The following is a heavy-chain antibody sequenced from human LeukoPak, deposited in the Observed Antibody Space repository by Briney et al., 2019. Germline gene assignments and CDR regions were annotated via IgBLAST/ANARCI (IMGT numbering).Heavy chain of an antibody. CDR3: ERVYGSGSYYNDY. J-gene: IGHJ4*02. CDR1: GGSFSGYY. V-gene: IGHV4-34*01. Sequence: SETLSLTCAVYGGSFSGYYWSWIRQPPGKGLEWIGEINHSGSTNYNPSLKSRVTISVDTSKNQFSLKLSSVTAADTAVYYCERVYGSGSYYNDYWGQGTLVTVSS. CDR2: INHSGST. D-gene: IGHD3-10*01.